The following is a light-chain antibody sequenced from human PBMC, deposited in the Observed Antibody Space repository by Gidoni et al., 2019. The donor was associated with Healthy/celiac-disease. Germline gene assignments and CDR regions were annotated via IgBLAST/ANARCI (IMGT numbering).Light chain of an antibody. CDR1: QSISSY. Sequence: DIQMTQSPSSLSASVGDRVTITCRASQSISSYFNWYQQKPGKAPKLLIYAASSLPRGVPSSFSGSGSGTDFTLTISSLQPEDFATYYCQQSYSTPPTFGQGTKVEIK. CDR3: QQSYSTPPT. V-gene: IGKV1-39*01. J-gene: IGKJ1*01. CDR2: AAS.